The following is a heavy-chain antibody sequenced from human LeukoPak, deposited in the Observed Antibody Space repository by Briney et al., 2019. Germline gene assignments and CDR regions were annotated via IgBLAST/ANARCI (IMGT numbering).Heavy chain of an antibody. Sequence: GGSLRLSCAASGFIFSNYAMQWVRQAPGMGLEWVAFIRYDGGNTYYADSVKGRFTISRDNAKNSLYLQMNSLRAEDTAVYYCARDLPYSSSSVGDYWGQGTLVTVSS. J-gene: IGHJ4*02. CDR3: ARDLPYSSSSVGDY. CDR1: GFIFSNYA. CDR2: IRYDGGNT. D-gene: IGHD6-13*01. V-gene: IGHV3-30*02.